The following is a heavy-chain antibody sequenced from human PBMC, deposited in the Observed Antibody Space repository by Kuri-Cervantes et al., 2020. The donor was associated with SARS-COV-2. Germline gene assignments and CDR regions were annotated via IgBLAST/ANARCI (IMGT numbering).Heavy chain of an antibody. CDR1: GFTFNSYW. V-gene: IGHV3-7*01. J-gene: IGHJ4*02. Sequence: GESLKISCAASGFTFNSYWMTWVRQAPGKGLEWVATINQDGSEKHYVDSVKGRFTISRDNAKNSLYLQMNSLRAEGTAVYYCVRDGDHWNFDYWGQGTLVTVSS. D-gene: IGHD1-1*01. CDR2: INQDGSEK. CDR3: VRDGDHWNFDY.